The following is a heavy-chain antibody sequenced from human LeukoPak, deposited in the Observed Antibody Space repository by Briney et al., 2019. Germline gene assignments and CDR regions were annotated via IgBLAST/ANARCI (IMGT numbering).Heavy chain of an antibody. CDR3: ARALYHTFDY. CDR1: GYTFTFYY. D-gene: IGHD2-2*01. Sequence: ASVKVSCKSSGYTFTFYYIYWVRQAPGQGLEWMGIINPSVGSTTYAQKFQGRVTMTTDTSTSTAYMELRSLRSDDTAVYYCARALYHTFDYWGQGTLVTVSS. J-gene: IGHJ4*02. V-gene: IGHV1-46*01. CDR2: INPSVGST.